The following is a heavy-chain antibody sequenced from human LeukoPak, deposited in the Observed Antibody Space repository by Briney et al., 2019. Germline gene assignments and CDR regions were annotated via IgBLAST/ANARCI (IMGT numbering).Heavy chain of an antibody. D-gene: IGHD1-26*01. J-gene: IGHJ4*02. Sequence: GGSLRLSCAVSGFTVSSNYMNWVRQVPGKGLAWVSSIYSDGSTYYADSVKGRFTLSRDNSKNTLYLQMNSLRAEDTAVYYCAKDIVGATTERPYWGQGTLVTVSS. CDR3: AKDIVGATTERPY. CDR2: IYSDGST. CDR1: GFTVSSNY. V-gene: IGHV3-53*01.